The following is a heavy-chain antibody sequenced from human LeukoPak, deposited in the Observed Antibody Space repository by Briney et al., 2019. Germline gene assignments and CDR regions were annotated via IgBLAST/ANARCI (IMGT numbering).Heavy chain of an antibody. J-gene: IGHJ4*02. D-gene: IGHD3-9*01. Sequence: GESLRLSCAGSGFTFNTYWMHWVRQAPGKGLVWVSRINGDASSTNYADSVKGRFTISRDNAKNTLYLQMDNLRAEDTAVYYCARVLRYFDWVFGNWGQGTLVTVSS. V-gene: IGHV3-74*01. CDR3: ARVLRYFDWVFGN. CDR2: INGDASST. CDR1: GFTFNTYW.